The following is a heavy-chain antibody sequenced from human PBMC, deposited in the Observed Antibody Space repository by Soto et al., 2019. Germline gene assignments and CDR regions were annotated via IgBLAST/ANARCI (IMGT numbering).Heavy chain of an antibody. D-gene: IGHD6-19*01. CDR2: IKQDGSEK. CDR3: ARNSGGKIAVNMDV. J-gene: IGHJ6*02. CDR1: GFTFSSYW. V-gene: IGHV3-7*03. Sequence: PGGSLRLSCAASGFTFSSYWMSWVRQAPGKGLEWVANIKQDGSEKYYVDSVKGRFTISRDNAKNSLYLQMNSLRAEDTAVYYCARNSGGKIAVNMDVWGQGTTVTVSS.